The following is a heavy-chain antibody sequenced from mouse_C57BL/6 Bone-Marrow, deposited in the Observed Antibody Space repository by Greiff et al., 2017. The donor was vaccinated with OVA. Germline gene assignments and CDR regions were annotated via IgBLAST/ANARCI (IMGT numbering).Heavy chain of an antibody. CDR1: GFTFSSYG. V-gene: IGHV5-6*02. CDR3: ARRDWVWFAY. CDR2: ISSGGSYT. J-gene: IGHJ3*01. Sequence: EVMLVESGGDLVKPGGSLKLSCAASGFTFSSYGMSWVRQTPDKRLEWVATISSGGSYTYYPDSVKGRFTISRDNAKNTLYLQMSSLKAEDTAMYDCARRDWVWFAYWGQGTLVTVSA. D-gene: IGHD4-1*01.